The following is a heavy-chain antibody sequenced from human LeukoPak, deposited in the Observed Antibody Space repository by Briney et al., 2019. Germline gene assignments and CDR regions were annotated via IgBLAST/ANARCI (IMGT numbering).Heavy chain of an antibody. V-gene: IGHV3-64D*09. CDR1: GCTWSGYR. CDR2: IVSNGDST. CDR3: VNPGWYYDSSGYSYYYGMDV. J-gene: IGHJ6*02. D-gene: IGHD3-22*01. Sequence: HPGRTLRVFRSAAGCTWSGYRMRWVRQAQGKGLEYVSAIVSNGDSTYYADSVKGRFTISRDNAKNTLYLQMSSLRPDDTAVYYCVNPGWYYDSSGYSYYYGMDVWGQGTTVTVSS.